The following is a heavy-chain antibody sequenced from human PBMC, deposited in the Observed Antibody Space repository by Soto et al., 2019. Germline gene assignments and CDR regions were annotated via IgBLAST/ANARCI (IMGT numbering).Heavy chain of an antibody. V-gene: IGHV5-51*01. CDR1: GYSFPSYW. D-gene: IGHD3-10*01. CDR3: ARQLWFGETYYGMDV. Sequence: GESLKIFCKGSGYSFPSYWIGWVRQMPGKGLEWMGILYPGDYDKRYSPSFQGRVTTSADNSISTAYLQWSSLKASDTAMYYCARQLWFGETYYGMDVWGQGTTVTVSS. J-gene: IGHJ6*02. CDR2: LYPGDYDK.